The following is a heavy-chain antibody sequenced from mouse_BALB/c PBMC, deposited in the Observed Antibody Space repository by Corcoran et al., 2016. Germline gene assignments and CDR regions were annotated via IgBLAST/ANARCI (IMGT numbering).Heavy chain of an antibody. CDR1: GYTFTNYW. Sequence: QVQLQQSGPELVRPGASVKMSCKASGYTFTNYWMHWVKQRPGQGLEWIGMIDPSNSVTWLNQKFEDKATLIVDKSSNTAYMQLSSLTSEDSAGFFCARNGYAMDYWGQGTSVTVSS. V-gene: IGHV1S127*01. J-gene: IGHJ4*01. CDR3: ARNGYAMDY. CDR2: IDPSNSVT.